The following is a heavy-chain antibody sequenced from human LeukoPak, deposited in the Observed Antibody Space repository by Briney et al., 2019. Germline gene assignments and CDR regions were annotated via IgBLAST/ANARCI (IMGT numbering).Heavy chain of an antibody. CDR1: GYTFTSYY. J-gene: IGHJ4*02. V-gene: IGHV1-46*01. Sequence: ASVKVSCKASGYTFTSYYMHWVRQAPGQGLEWMGIINPSGGSTIYAQKFQGRITMTRDTSTSTAYMELRSLRSDDTAVYYCARDDALVATGSFDYWGQGTLVTVSS. CDR3: ARDDALVATGSFDY. D-gene: IGHD5-12*01. CDR2: INPSGGST.